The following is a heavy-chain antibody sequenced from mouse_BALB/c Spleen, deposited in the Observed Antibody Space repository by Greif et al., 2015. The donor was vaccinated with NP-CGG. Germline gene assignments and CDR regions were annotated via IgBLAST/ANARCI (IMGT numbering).Heavy chain of an antibody. CDR2: IYPGDGDT. D-gene: IGHD2-4*01. V-gene: IGHV1-80*01. CDR1: GYAFSSYW. CDR3: ARYDYDYYATDY. J-gene: IGHJ4*01. Sequence: VKLVESGAELVRPGSSVKISCKASGYAFSSYWMNWVKQRPGQGLEWIGQIYPGDGDTNYNGKFKGKATLTADKSSSTAYMQLSSLTSEDSAVYFCARYDYDYYATDYWGQGTSVTVPS.